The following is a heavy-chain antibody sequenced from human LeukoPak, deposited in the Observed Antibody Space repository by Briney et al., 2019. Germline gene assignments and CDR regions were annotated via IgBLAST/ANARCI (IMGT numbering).Heavy chain of an antibody. V-gene: IGHV3-21*01. J-gene: IGHJ4*02. D-gene: IGHD3-10*01. CDR3: ATTDWGKSYYGSGSYSR. Sequence: PGGSLRLSCAASGFTFSSYSMNWVRQAPGKGLEWVSSISSSSSYIYYADSVKGRFTISRDNAKNSLYLQMNGLRAEDTAVYYCATTDWGKSYYGSGSYSRWGQGTLVTVSS. CDR1: GFTFSSYS. CDR2: ISSSSSYI.